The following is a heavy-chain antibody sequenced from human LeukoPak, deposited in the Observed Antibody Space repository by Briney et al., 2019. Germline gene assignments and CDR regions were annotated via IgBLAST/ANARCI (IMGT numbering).Heavy chain of an antibody. J-gene: IGHJ4*02. Sequence: ASVKVSCKASGYTFTTYAMHWVRQTPGQRLEWMGWINAGNGNTKYSQKFQARVTITRDTSASTAYMELSSLRSEDTAVYYCARDPIGSRWPYYFDYWGQGTLVTVSS. D-gene: IGHD6-13*01. CDR2: INAGNGNT. CDR3: ARDPIGSRWPYYFDY. CDR1: GYTFTTYA. V-gene: IGHV1-3*01.